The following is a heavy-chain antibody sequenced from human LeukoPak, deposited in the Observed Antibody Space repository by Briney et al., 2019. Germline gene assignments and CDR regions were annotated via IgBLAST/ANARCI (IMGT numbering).Heavy chain of an antibody. V-gene: IGHV3-33*01. D-gene: IGHD6-13*01. CDR1: GFTFSSYG. J-gene: IGHJ4*02. CDR3: ARDRMAYSSSDHFDY. Sequence: GGSLRLSCAASGFTFSSYGMHWVRQAPGRGLEWVAVIWYDGSNKYYADSVKGRFTISRDNAKNSLYLQMNSLRAEDTAVYYCARDRMAYSSSDHFDYWGQGTLVTVSS. CDR2: IWYDGSNK.